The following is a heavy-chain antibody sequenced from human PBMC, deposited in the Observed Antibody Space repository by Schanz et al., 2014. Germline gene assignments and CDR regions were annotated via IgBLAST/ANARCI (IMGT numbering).Heavy chain of an antibody. Sequence: EVQLVESGGGLVQPGGSLRLSCAASAFIFRSYSMHWVRQAPGKGLEWVSGISDNGISTYYADSVKGRLSISRENSERTPYPHMISLRGEDTAVYYSARDATQPCTRANCCGYLQPWGQGALVTVSS. CDR2: ISDNGIST. CDR3: ARDATQPCTRANCCGYLQP. V-gene: IGHV3-23*04. D-gene: IGHD2-8*01. CDR1: AFIFRSYS. J-gene: IGHJ1*01.